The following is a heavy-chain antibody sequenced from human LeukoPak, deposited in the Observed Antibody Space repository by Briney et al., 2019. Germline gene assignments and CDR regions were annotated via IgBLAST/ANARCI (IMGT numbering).Heavy chain of an antibody. D-gene: IGHD2-2*03. J-gene: IGHJ4*02. Sequence: SETLSLTCTVSVGSSSSYYWSWIRQPPGKGLEWIGYIYYSGSTNHNPSLKSRVTISVDTSKNPFSLKLSSVTAADTAVYYCARAGPQLDILFDYWGQGTLVTVPS. CDR3: ARAGPQLDILFDY. CDR2: IYYSGST. V-gene: IGHV4-59*08. CDR1: VGSSSSYY.